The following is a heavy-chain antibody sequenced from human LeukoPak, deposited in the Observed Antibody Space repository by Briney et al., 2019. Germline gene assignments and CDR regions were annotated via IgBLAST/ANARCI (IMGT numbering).Heavy chain of an antibody. CDR1: GGTFSSYA. V-gene: IGHV1-69*01. CDR3: ATFDYDFWRACL. J-gene: IGHJ4*02. Sequence: SVNVSCKASGGTFSSYAISWVRQAPGQGLEWMGGITPIFGTANYAQKFQGRVTITADESTSTAYMELSSLRSEDTAVYYCATFDYDFWRACLWGQGTLVTVSS. D-gene: IGHD3-3*01. CDR2: ITPIFGTA.